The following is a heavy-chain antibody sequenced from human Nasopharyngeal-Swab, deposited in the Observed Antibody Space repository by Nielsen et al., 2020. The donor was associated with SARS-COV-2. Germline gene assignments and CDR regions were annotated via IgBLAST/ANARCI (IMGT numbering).Heavy chain of an antibody. D-gene: IGHD6-13*01. CDR3: ARWRIAADGNNWFDP. J-gene: IGHJ5*02. CDR2: IYYGGST. V-gene: IGHV4-39*01. Sequence: WIRQPPGKGLEWIGSIYYGGSTYYNPSLKSRVTISVDTSKNQFSLKLSSVTAADTAVYYCARWRIAADGNNWFDPWGQGTLVTVSS.